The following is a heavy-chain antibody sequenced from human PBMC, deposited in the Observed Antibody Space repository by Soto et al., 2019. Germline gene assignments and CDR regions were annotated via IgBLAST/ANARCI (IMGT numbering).Heavy chain of an antibody. Sequence: GESLKISCKGSGYSFTSYWISWVRQMPGKGLEWMGRIDPSDSYTNYSPSFQGHVTISADKSISTAYLQWSSLTAADTAVYFCARGHYYYGMDVWGQGITVTVSS. J-gene: IGHJ6*02. CDR2: IDPSDSYT. V-gene: IGHV5-10-1*01. CDR3: ARGHYYYGMDV. CDR1: GYSFTSYW.